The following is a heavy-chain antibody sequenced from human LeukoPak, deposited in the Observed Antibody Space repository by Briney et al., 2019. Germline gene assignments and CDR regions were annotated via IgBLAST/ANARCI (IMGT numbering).Heavy chain of an antibody. J-gene: IGHJ4*02. CDR3: ARGQNSYGYSYFDY. Sequence: PSETLSLTCTVSGGPISSYYWSWIRQPAGKGLEWIGRIYTSGSTNYNPSLKSRVTMSVDTSKNQFSLKLSSVTAADTAVYYCARGQNSYGYSYFDYWGQGTLVTVSS. CDR1: GGPISSYY. V-gene: IGHV4-4*07. D-gene: IGHD5-18*01. CDR2: IYTSGST.